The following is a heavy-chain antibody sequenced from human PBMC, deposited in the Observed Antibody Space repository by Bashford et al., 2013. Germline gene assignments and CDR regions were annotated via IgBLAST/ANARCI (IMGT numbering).Heavy chain of an antibody. CDR3: ARGTDYSNYRNNWFDP. V-gene: IGHV4-4*07. Sequence: SSETLSLTCTVSGGSISSYYWSWIRQPAGKGLEWIGRIYTSGSTNYNPSLKSRVTMSVDTSKNQFSLKLSSVTAADTAVYYCARGTDYSNYRNNWFDPWGQGTLVTVSS. CDR1: GGSISSYY. D-gene: IGHD4-11*01. J-gene: IGHJ5*02. CDR2: IYTSGST.